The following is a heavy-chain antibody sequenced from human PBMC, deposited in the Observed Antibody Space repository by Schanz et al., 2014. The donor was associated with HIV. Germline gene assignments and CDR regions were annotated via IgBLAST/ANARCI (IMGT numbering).Heavy chain of an antibody. V-gene: IGHV1-46*01. CDR3: AREGGQYKHYGMDV. Sequence: ARLVQSGAEVKRPGASVTVSCTAAGRTFPDLDVNWVRQAPGQGLEWMGIINPSGGSTSYAQKFQGRGNMTRDTSTSTVYMELSSLRSEDTAVYYCAREGGQYKHYGMDVGGQGTTVTVSS. CDR2: INPSGGST. D-gene: IGHD1-20*01. CDR1: GRTFPDLD. J-gene: IGHJ6*02.